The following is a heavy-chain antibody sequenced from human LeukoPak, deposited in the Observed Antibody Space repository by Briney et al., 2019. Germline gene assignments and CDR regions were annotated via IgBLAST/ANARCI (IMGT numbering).Heavy chain of an antibody. J-gene: IGHJ5*02. Sequence: ASVKVSCKASGYTFTSYGISWVRQAPGQGVERMGWISAYNGNTNYAQKLQGRVTMTTDTSTSTAYMELRSLRSDDTAVYYCARDRFTRPGAKYNWFDPWGQGTLVTVSS. D-gene: IGHD3-16*02. CDR2: ISAYNGNT. V-gene: IGHV1-18*01. CDR1: GYTFTSYG. CDR3: ARDRFTRPGAKYNWFDP.